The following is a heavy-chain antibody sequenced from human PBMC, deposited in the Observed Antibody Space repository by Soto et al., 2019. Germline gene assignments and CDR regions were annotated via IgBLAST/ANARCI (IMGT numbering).Heavy chain of an antibody. CDR2: VDPGDSYT. J-gene: IGHJ5*02. D-gene: IGHD1-26*01. CDR3: ARPKGSTDRLAP. Sequence: GESLKISCKTSGYTFTKYWIIWVRQMPGKGLEWMGRVDPGDSYTDYSPSFRGQISISVHRSITTAYLEWRSLRASDSAMYYCARPKGSTDRLAPWGQGTPVTVSS. V-gene: IGHV5-10-1*04. CDR1: GYTFTKYW.